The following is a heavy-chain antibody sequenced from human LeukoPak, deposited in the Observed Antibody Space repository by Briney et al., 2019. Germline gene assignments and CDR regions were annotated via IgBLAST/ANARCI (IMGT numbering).Heavy chain of an antibody. V-gene: IGHV1-8*02. J-gene: IGHJ5*01. D-gene: IGHD3-22*01. Sequence: ASVKVSCKASGYTFTSYDINWVRQAPGQGLEWMGWMNAYSGNTDYAQKLQGRVTMTTDTSTSTAYMELSSLRSDDTAVYYCASYRATMIVVVNAPRWLDSWGQGTLVTVSS. CDR2: MNAYSGNT. CDR3: ASYRATMIVVVNAPRWLDS. CDR1: GYTFTSYD.